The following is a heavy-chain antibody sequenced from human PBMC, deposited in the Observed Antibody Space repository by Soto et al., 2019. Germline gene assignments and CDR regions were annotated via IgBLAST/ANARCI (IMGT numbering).Heavy chain of an antibody. J-gene: IGHJ4*02. CDR1: GVSISSGGYY. CDR3: ARDVSGAGDFDY. V-gene: IGHV4-31*03. D-gene: IGHD3-3*01. CDR2: IYYSGST. Sequence: QVQLQESGPGLVKPSQTLSLTCTVSGVSISSGGYYWSWIRQHPGKGLEWIGYIYYSGSTYYNPSLKSRVTISVDTSKNQFSLKLSSVTAADTAVYYCARDVSGAGDFDYWGQGTLVTVSS.